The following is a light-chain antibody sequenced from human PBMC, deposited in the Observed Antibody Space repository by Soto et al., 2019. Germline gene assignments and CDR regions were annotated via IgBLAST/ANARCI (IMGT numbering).Light chain of an antibody. Sequence: QSALTQPASVSGSPGQSISISCTGTASDVGFYNFVSWYQQHPGKAPKLMIFEVSNRPSGVPTRFSGSKSGNTASLTISGLQSEDEADYYCSSYTSASTVVFGGGTKVTVL. CDR3: SSYTSASTVV. J-gene: IGLJ3*02. V-gene: IGLV2-14*01. CDR1: ASDVGFYNF. CDR2: EVS.